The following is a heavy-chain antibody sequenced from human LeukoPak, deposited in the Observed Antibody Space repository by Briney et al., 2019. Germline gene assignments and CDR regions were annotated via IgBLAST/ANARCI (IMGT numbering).Heavy chain of an antibody. J-gene: IGHJ4*02. CDR1: GDSISSYY. V-gene: IGHV4-59*01. D-gene: IGHD2-15*01. CDR3: ARLVYCSGGTCYWIFDY. Sequence: KPSETLSLTCTVSGDSISSYYWSRIRQPPGKGLEWIGYIYYSGSTNYNPSLKSRVTISVDTSKNQFSLKVSSVTAADTAMYYCARLVYCSGGTCYWIFDYWGQGTLVTVSS. CDR2: IYYSGST.